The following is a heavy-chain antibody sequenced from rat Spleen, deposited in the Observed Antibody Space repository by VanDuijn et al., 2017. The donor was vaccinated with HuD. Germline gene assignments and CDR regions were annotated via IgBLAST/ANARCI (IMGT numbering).Heavy chain of an antibody. CDR2: ISNARGIT. V-gene: IGHV5-31*01. J-gene: IGHJ2*01. D-gene: IGHD1-10*01. CDR1: GFTFNNYW. CDR3: ARATTTSNYFDY. Sequence: EVQLVESGGGLVQPGRSLKLSCVASGFTFNNYWMTWVRQAPGMGLEWIASISNARGITYYPDSVTGRFTISRNNAKTTQYLQMDSLRSEDTATYYCARATTTSNYFDYWGQGVMVTVSS.